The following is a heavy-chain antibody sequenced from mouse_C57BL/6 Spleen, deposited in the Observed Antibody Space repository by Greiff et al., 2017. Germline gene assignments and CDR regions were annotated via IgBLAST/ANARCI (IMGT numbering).Heavy chain of an antibody. D-gene: IGHD2-1*01. Sequence: EVQLQQSGAELVRPGASVKLSCTASGFNIKDDYMHWVKQRPEQGLEWIGWIDPENGDTEYASKFQGKATITADTSSNTAYLQLSSLTSEDTAVYYCTTTTRVQYYFDYWGQGTTLTVSS. J-gene: IGHJ2*01. CDR2: IDPENGDT. V-gene: IGHV14-4*01. CDR1: GFNIKDDY. CDR3: TTTTRVQYYFDY.